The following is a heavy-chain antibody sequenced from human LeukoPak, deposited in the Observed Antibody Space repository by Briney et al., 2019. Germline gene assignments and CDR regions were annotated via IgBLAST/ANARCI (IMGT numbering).Heavy chain of an antibody. J-gene: IGHJ4*02. Sequence: PSETLSLTCTVSGGSISSGSYYWSWIRQPAGKGLEWIGRIYTSGSTNYNPSLKSRVTISVDTSKNQFSLKLSSVTAADTAVYYCASIQAGKQQPYYFDYWGQGTLVTVSS. CDR2: IYTSGST. CDR3: ASIQAGKQQPYYFDY. V-gene: IGHV4-61*02. D-gene: IGHD6-13*01. CDR1: GGSISSGSYY.